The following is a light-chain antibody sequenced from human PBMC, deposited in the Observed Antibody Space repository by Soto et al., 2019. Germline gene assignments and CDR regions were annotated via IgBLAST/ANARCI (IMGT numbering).Light chain of an antibody. J-gene: IGLJ2*01. CDR1: SSDIGGYNF. Sequence: QSALTQPPSASGSPGQSVTISCTGTSSDIGGYNFVSWYQQHPGKAPKRMIYDVTKRPSGVPDRFSGSKSGNTASLTVSGLQAEDEADYYCTSYAGINNLVFGGGTKLTVL. CDR3: TSYAGINNLV. CDR2: DVT. V-gene: IGLV2-8*01.